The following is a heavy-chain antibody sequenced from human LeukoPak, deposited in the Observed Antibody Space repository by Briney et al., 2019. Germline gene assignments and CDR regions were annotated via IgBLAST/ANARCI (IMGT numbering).Heavy chain of an antibody. D-gene: IGHD2-2*01. Sequence: GGSLRLSCAASGFTFSSYAMSWVRQAPGKGLEWVSAISGSGGSTYYADSVKGRFTISRDNAKNSLYLQMNSLRAEDTAVYYCARDPAVVRAFDIWGQGTMVTVPS. CDR2: ISGSGGST. CDR3: ARDPAVVRAFDI. J-gene: IGHJ3*02. CDR1: GFTFSSYA. V-gene: IGHV3-23*01.